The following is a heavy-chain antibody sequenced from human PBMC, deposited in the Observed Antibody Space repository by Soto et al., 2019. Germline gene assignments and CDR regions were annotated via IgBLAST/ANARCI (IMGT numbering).Heavy chain of an antibody. V-gene: IGHV1-24*01. Sequence: GASVKVSCKVSGYTLTELSMHWVRQAPGKGLEWMGGFDPEDGETIYAQKFQGRVTMTEDTSTDTAYMELSSLRSEDTAVYYCATSSDILTGSGYWGQGTLVTVSS. J-gene: IGHJ4*02. CDR1: GYTLTELS. D-gene: IGHD3-9*01. CDR2: FDPEDGET. CDR3: ATSSDILTGSGY.